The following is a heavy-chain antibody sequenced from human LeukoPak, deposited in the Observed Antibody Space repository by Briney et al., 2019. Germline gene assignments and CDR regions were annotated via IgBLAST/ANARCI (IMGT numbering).Heavy chain of an antibody. V-gene: IGHV4-38-2*01. CDR2: IYHSGST. CDR1: GYPISSGYY. D-gene: IGHD2-2*01. CDR3: ARTKYHLSIGCLEY. J-gene: IGHJ4*02. Sequence: PSETLSLTCGVSGYPISSGYYWGRVRQPPGKGLEWIGTIYHSGSTYYNPSLKSRVTLPVDTSKNQFSLRLSSVTAADTAVYYCARTKYHLSIGCLEYWGQGTLVTVSS.